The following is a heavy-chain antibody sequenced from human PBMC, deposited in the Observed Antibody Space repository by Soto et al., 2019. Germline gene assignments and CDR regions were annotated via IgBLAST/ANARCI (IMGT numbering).Heavy chain of an antibody. CDR1: GYTFTSYY. J-gene: IGHJ6*02. CDR3: ARENYYDSSGYLQPLDV. Sequence: GASVKVSCKASGYTFTSYYMHWVRQAPGQGLEWMGIINPSGGSTSYAQKFQGRVTMTRDTSTSTVYMELSSLRSEDTAVYYCARENYYDSSGYLQPLDVWGQGTTVTVSS. CDR2: INPSGGST. D-gene: IGHD3-22*01. V-gene: IGHV1-46*01.